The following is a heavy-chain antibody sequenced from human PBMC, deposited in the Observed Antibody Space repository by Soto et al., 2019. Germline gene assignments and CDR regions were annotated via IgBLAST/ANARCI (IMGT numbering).Heavy chain of an antibody. J-gene: IGHJ5*02. CDR3: ARETLGYCSSTSCAEPNWFDP. D-gene: IGHD2-2*01. CDR1: GYTFTGYY. Sequence: QVQLVQSGAEVKKPGASVKVSCKASGYTFTGYYMHWVRQAPGQGLEWMGWINPNSGGTNYAQKFQCWVTMTRDTAISTAYMELSRLRSDDTAVYYCARETLGYCSSTSCAEPNWFDPWGQGTLVTVSS. V-gene: IGHV1-2*04. CDR2: INPNSGGT.